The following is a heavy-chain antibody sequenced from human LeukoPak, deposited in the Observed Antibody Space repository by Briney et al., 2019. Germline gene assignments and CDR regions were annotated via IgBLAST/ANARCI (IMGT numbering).Heavy chain of an antibody. V-gene: IGHV3-21*01. CDR2: ISSSSSYI. CDR1: GFMFSSYS. CDR3: ARGLRRHDAFDI. Sequence: GGSLRLSCAASGFMFSSYSMSWVRQAPGKGLEWVSSISSSSSYIYYADSMKGRFTISRDNAKNSLYLQVNSLRAEDTAMYYCARGLRRHDAFDIWGQGTMVTVSS. J-gene: IGHJ3*02.